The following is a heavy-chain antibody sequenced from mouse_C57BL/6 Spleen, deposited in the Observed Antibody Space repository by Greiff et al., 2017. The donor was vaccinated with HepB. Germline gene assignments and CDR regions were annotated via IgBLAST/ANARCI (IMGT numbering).Heavy chain of an antibody. J-gene: IGHJ1*03. CDR1: GYTFTDYY. V-gene: IGHV1-26*01. Sequence: EVQLQQSGPELVKPGASVKISCKASGYTFTDYYMNWVKQSHGKSLEWIGDINPNNGGTSYNQKFKGKATLTVDKSSSTAYMELRSLTSEDSAVYYCAREGSYDYDRYFDVWGTGTTVTVSS. CDR2: INPNNGGT. CDR3: AREGSYDYDRYFDV. D-gene: IGHD2-4*01.